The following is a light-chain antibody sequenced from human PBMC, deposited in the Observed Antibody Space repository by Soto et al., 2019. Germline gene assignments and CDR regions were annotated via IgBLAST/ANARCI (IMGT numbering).Light chain of an antibody. V-gene: IGLV2-14*03. CDR2: DVS. Sequence: QSVLTQPASVSGSPGQSITISCTGTSSDIGGYNYVSWYQHLPGKAPKLMIYDVSNRPSGVSDRFSGSKSGNTASLTISGLQAEDEADYYCSSFTHTSTHVFGSGTKVTVL. CDR1: SSDIGGYNY. CDR3: SSFTHTSTHV. J-gene: IGLJ1*01.